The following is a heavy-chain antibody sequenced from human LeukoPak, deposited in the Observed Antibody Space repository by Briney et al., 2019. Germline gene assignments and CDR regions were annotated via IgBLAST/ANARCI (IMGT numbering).Heavy chain of an antibody. J-gene: IGHJ5*02. CDR3: ARDQYYYGSGSSLSWFDP. D-gene: IGHD3-10*01. CDR1: GGSISSYY. V-gene: IGHV4-59*01. CDR2: IYYSGST. Sequence: PSETLSLTCTVSGGSISSYYWSWIRQPPGKGLEWIGYIYYSGSTNYNPSLKSRVTISVDTSKNQFSLKLSSVTAADTAVYYCARDQYYYGSGSSLSWFDPWGQGTLVTVSS.